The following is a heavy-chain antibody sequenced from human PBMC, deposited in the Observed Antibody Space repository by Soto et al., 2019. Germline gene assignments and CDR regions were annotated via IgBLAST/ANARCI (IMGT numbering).Heavy chain of an antibody. CDR1: GGSISSSY. D-gene: IGHD3-16*01. CDR3: ARLWVWSVDY. V-gene: IGHV4-59*08. J-gene: IGHJ4*02. Sequence: QVQLQESGPGLVKSSETLSLTGTVSGGSISSSYWSCVRHPPGKGLEWIGYIYYRGTTNYNPSLKSRVTISVDTSKNQFSLKLRYVTAADTAVYYCARLWVWSVDYWGQGTLVTVSS. CDR2: IYYRGTT.